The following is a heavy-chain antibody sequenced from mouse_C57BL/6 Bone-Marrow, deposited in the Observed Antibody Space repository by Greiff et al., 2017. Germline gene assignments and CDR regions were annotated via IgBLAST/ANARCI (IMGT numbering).Heavy chain of an antibody. J-gene: IGHJ2*01. Sequence: VKLVESGAELASPGASVKMSCKASGFTFTSYTMHWVKQRPGQGLEWIGYINPSRGYTKYNQKFKDTATFTADKSSSTAYMQLSSLTSEDYAVDYCASKDGWLLQDYWGQGTTLTVSS. CDR3: ASKDGWLLQDY. CDR2: INPSRGYT. CDR1: GFTFTSYT. D-gene: IGHD2-3*01. V-gene: IGHV1-4*01.